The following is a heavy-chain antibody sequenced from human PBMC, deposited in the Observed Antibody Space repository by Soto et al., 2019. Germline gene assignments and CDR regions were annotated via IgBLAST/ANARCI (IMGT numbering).Heavy chain of an antibody. CDR2: INHSGST. D-gene: IGHD5-18*01. Sequence: WETLSLTCGGYGGSFSGYCWSWIRQPPGKGLEWIGEINHSGSTNYNPSLKSRVTISVDTSKNQFSLKLSSVTAADTAVYYCARGSGYRISQRARNYYYYMDVWGKGTTVTVSS. J-gene: IGHJ6*03. CDR1: GGSFSGYC. V-gene: IGHV4-34*01. CDR3: ARGSGYRISQRARNYYYYMDV.